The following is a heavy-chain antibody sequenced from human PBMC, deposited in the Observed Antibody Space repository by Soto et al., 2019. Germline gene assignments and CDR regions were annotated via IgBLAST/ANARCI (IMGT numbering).Heavy chain of an antibody. J-gene: IGHJ5*02. D-gene: IGHD3-10*01. Sequence: GGSISSYYWSWIRQPPGKGLEWIGYIYYSGSTNYNPSLKSRVTISVDTSKNQFSLKLSSVTAADTAVYYCARDLWFGELSYWFDPWGQGTLVTVSS. CDR3: ARDLWFGELSYWFDP. CDR2: IYYSGST. V-gene: IGHV4-59*01. CDR1: GGSISSYY.